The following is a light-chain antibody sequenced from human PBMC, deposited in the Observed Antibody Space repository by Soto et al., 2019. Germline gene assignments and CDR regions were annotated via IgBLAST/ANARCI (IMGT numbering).Light chain of an antibody. CDR2: AAS. CDR1: QGSSNY. Sequence: DIQMTQSPASLSAYVGDRVTLXXRASQGSSNYLDWYQQKPGTVPKXVIDAASTLQSGGPSRFSGSGSGTDFTLTSSSLQPDDFATYSCQQYRTNSPTFGQGTKVEIK. V-gene: IGKV1-27*01. CDR3: QQYRTNSPT. J-gene: IGKJ1*01.